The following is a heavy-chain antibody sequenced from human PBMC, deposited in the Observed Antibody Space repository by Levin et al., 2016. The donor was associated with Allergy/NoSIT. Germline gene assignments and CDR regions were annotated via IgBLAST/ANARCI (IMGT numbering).Heavy chain of an antibody. D-gene: IGHD6-19*01. CDR3: TIYIAVAGG. CDR2: IKSKTDGGTT. Sequence: WIRQPPGKGLEWVGRIKSKTDGGTTDYAAPVKGRFTISRDDSKNTLYLQMNSLKTEDTAVYYCTIYIAVAGGWGQGTLVTVSS. J-gene: IGHJ4*02. V-gene: IGHV3-15*01.